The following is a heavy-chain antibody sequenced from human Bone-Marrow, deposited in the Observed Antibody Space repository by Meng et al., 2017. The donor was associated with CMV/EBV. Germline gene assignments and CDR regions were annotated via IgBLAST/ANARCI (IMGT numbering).Heavy chain of an antibody. CDR3: ARSYYCSSTSCYGWFDP. J-gene: IGHJ5*02. CDR2: MNPNSGNT. V-gene: IGHV1-8*03. CDR1: GYTFTSYD. Sequence: ASVKVSCNASGYTFTSYDINWVRQATGQGLEWMGWMNPNSGNTGYAQKFQGRVTITRNTSISTAYMELSSLRSEDTAVYYCARSYYCSSTSCYGWFDPWGQGTLVTVSS. D-gene: IGHD2-2*01.